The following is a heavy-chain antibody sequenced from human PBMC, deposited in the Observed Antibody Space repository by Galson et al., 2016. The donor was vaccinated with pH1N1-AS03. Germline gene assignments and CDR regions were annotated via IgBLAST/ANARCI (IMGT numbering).Heavy chain of an antibody. Sequence: SLRLSCAASGFTFSNFGMHWVRQAPGKGPEWVGVISHDETGEWYADSVKGRFTISRDDSKNTLYLQMNSLRAEDTALYDCARDLRGSSRPFDYWGQGTLVTVSS. D-gene: IGHD6-13*01. J-gene: IGHJ4*02. CDR3: ARDLRGSSRPFDY. CDR1: GFTFSNFG. V-gene: IGHV3-30*03. CDR2: ISHDETGE.